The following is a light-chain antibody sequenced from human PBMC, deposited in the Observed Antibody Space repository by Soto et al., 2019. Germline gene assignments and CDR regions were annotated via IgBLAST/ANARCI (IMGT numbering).Light chain of an antibody. V-gene: IGLV2-8*01. J-gene: IGLJ7*01. CDR2: EVN. CDR3: SSYAGSNNFGV. Sequence: QLVLTQPPSASGSPGQSVTISCTGTSSDVGAYNYVSWYQQHPGKAPKLMIYEVNKRPSGVPDRFSGSKSGNTASLTVSGLQAEDEADYYCSSYAGSNNFGVFGGGTQLTVL. CDR1: SSDVGAYNY.